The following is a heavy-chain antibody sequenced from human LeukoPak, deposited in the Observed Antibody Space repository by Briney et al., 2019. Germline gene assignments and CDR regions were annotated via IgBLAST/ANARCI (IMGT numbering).Heavy chain of an antibody. J-gene: IGHJ4*02. V-gene: IGHV4-4*07. CDR1: GCSLSSYY. CDR2: IYTSGST. D-gene: IGHD5-24*01. CDR3: ATGDGYNSFDY. Sequence: SDTLSLTCTVSGCSLSSYYWSWIRQPAGKGLEWLGRIYTSGSTNYNPSLKSRVTMLVDTSQNRVSLKLSSVTAADTAVYYCATGDGYNSFDYWGQGALVTVPS.